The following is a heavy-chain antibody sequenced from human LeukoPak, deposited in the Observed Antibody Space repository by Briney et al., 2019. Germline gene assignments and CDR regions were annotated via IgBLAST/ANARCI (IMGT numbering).Heavy chain of an antibody. CDR1: GFTFDDYA. D-gene: IGHD6-13*01. CDR3: AKDRIAAAGIGRYFDY. Sequence: GGSLRLSCAASGFTFDDYAMHWVRQAPGKGLEWVSGISWNSGSIGYADSVKGRFTISRDNAKNSLYLQMNSLSAEDTALYYCAKDRIAAAGIGRYFDYWGQGTLVTVSS. CDR2: ISWNSGSI. V-gene: IGHV3-9*01. J-gene: IGHJ4*02.